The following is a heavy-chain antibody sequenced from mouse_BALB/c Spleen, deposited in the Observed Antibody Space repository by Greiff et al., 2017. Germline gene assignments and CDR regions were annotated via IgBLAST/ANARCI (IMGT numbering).Heavy chain of an antibody. V-gene: IGHV1-63*02. D-gene: IGHD1-1*01. J-gene: IGHJ4*01. CDR1: GYTFTNYW. CDR2: IYPGGGYT. CDR3: ARDGSSPRYYAMDY. Sequence: VQLQQSGAELVRPGTSVKISCKASGYTFTNYWLGWVKQRPGHGLEWIGDIYPGGGYTNYNEKFKGKATLTADTSSSTAYMQLSSLTSEDSAVYFCARDGSSPRYYAMDYWGQGTSVTVSS.